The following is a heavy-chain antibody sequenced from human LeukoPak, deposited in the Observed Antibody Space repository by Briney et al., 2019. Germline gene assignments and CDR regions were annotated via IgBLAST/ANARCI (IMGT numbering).Heavy chain of an antibody. D-gene: IGHD2/OR15-2a*01. CDR1: GYTFTGHY. V-gene: IGHV1-2*02. CDR2: INTKSGGT. CDR3: ARDQRENSGFDP. Sequence: ASVKVSCKASGYTFTGHYMYWVRQAPGQGLEWMGWINTKSGGTKFAQKFQGRATTTRDTSISTVYMELSRLRSDDTAVYYCARDQRENSGFDPWGQGTLVTVSS. J-gene: IGHJ5*02.